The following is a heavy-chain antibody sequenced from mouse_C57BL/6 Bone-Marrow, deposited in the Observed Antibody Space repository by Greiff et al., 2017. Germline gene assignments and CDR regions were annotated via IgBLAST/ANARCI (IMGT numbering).Heavy chain of an antibody. CDR3: TRDNYGSSYFDY. CDR2: ISSGGDYI. CDR1: GFTFSSYA. V-gene: IGHV5-9-1*02. J-gene: IGHJ2*01. D-gene: IGHD1-1*01. Sequence: DVQLVESGEGLVKPGGSLKLSCAASGFTFSSYAMSWVRQTPEKRLEWVAYISSGGDYIYYADTVKGRFTISRDNARNTLYLQMSSLKSEDTAMYYCTRDNYGSSYFDYWGQGTTLTVSS.